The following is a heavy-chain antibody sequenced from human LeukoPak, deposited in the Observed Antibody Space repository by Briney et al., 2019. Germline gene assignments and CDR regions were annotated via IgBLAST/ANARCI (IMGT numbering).Heavy chain of an antibody. Sequence: PGGSLRLSCGASGFMFNDFWMSWVRQVPGKGLEWVANINEDGSETDYVDSVKGRFTISRDNAQNSVYLEMDSLRGDDTGVYFCAKRNTFWFFENRGQGALVTVSS. CDR3: AKRNTFWFFEN. D-gene: IGHD3-9*01. CDR2: INEDGSET. CDR1: GFMFNDFW. J-gene: IGHJ4*02. V-gene: IGHV3-7*01.